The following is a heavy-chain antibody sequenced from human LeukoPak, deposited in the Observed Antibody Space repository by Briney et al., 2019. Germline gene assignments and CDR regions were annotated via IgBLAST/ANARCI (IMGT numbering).Heavy chain of an antibody. Sequence: PGGSLRLSCAASGFTFSSYEMNWVRQAPGKGLEWISYISSTGGNIYYADSVKGRFTISRDNAKNSLYLQMNSLRAEDTAVYYCARGGRWLDDAFDIWGQGTMVTVSS. CDR3: ARGGRWLDDAFDI. D-gene: IGHD5-24*01. CDR1: GFTFSSYE. V-gene: IGHV3-48*03. CDR2: ISSTGGNI. J-gene: IGHJ3*02.